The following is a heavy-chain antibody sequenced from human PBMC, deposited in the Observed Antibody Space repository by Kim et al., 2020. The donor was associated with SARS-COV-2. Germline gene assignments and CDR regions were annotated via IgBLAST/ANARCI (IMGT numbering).Heavy chain of an antibody. J-gene: IGHJ3*02. D-gene: IGHD6-13*01. CDR3: ARNGPNSSDAFDI. V-gene: IGHV1-46*01. Sequence: YEQKFQGRVTMTRDTSTSTVYMELSSLRSEDTAVYYCARNGPNSSDAFDIWGQGTMVTVSS.